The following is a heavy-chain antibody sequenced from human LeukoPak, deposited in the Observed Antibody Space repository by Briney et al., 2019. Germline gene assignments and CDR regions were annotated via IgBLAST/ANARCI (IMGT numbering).Heavy chain of an antibody. CDR2: IKQDGSEK. CDR1: GFTFSSYW. J-gene: IGHJ4*02. Sequence: GGSPRLSCAASGFTFSSYWMSWVRQALGKGLERVANIKQDGSEKYYVDSVKGRFTISRDSAKNSLYLQMNSLRAEDTAVYYCASEENSSGWYRDWGQGTLVTVSS. D-gene: IGHD6-19*01. CDR3: ASEENSSGWYRD. V-gene: IGHV3-7*01.